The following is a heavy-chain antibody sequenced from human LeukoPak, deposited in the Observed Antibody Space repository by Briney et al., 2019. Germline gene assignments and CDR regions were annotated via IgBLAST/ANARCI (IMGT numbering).Heavy chain of an antibody. V-gene: IGHV4-34*01. CDR3: AARTGSHFG. J-gene: IGHJ4*02. CDR1: GGSFSDYY. CDR2: INHSGST. Sequence: SETLSLTCAVYGGSFSDYYWSWIRQPPGKGLEWIGEINHSGSTNYNPSLKSRVTISVDTSKNQFSLKLSSVTAADTAVYYCAARTGSHFGWGQGTLVTVSS. D-gene: IGHD3/OR15-3a*01.